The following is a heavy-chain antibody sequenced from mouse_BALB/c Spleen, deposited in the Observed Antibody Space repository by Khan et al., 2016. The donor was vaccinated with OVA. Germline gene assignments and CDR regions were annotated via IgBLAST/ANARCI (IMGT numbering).Heavy chain of an antibody. CDR2: ISTYYGDA. CDR1: GYTFTDYA. J-gene: IGHJ3*01. D-gene: IGHD1-3*01. Sequence: QIQLVQSGAELVRPGVSVKISCKGSGYTFTDYAMHWVKQSHAKSLEWIGVISTYYGDADYNQKFKGQATMTVGTSSSTAYMELARLTSEDSAIYYCARGSGNARFAYWGQGTLVTVSA. V-gene: IGHV1S137*01. CDR3: ARGSGNARFAY.